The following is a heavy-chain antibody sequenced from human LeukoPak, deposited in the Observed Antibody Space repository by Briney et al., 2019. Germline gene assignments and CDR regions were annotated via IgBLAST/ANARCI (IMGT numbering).Heavy chain of an antibody. J-gene: IGHJ4*02. CDR1: GGSISSYY. V-gene: IGHV4-59*01. CDR3: AREASRAGTYYFDY. Sequence: SETLSLTCTVSGGSISSYYWSWIRQPPGKGLEWTGYVYYSGRTNYNPSHKSRVTTTVDTSKHQFSLKLRSVTAADTAVYFCAREASRAGTYYFDYWGQGTLLTVSS. CDR2: VYYSGRT. D-gene: IGHD3-10*01.